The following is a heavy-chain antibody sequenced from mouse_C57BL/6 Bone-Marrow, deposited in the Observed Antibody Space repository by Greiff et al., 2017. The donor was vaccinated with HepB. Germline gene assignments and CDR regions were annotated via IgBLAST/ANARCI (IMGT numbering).Heavy chain of an antibody. CDR1: GYTFTSYW. Sequence: VQLQQPGAELVKPGASVKMSCKASGYTFTSYWITWVKQRPGQGLEWIGDIYPGSGSTNYNEKFKSKATLTVDTSSSTAYMQLSSLTSEDSAVYYFATGYGSPYYAMDYWGQGTSVTVSS. V-gene: IGHV1-55*01. D-gene: IGHD1-1*01. CDR2: IYPGSGST. CDR3: ATGYGSPYYAMDY. J-gene: IGHJ4*01.